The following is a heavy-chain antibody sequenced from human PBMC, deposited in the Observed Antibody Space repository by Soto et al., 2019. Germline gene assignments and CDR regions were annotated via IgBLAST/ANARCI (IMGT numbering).Heavy chain of an antibody. D-gene: IGHD3-16*01. Sequence: GASVKVSCKASGFTFTSPAVQWVRQARGQRLEWIGWIVVGSGNTNYAQKFQERVTITRDMSTSTAYMELSSLRSEDTAVYYCAAVTPPYTITFGRYDPWGQGTLVTVSS. CDR3: AAVTPPYTITFGRYDP. V-gene: IGHV1-58*01. CDR1: GFTFTSPA. J-gene: IGHJ5*02. CDR2: IVVGSGNT.